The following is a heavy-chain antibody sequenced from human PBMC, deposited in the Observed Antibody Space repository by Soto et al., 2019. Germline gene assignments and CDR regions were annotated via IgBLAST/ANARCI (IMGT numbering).Heavy chain of an antibody. J-gene: IGHJ4*02. D-gene: IGHD3-16*01. CDR2: INSDGSST. V-gene: IGHV3-74*01. CDR1: GFTFSSYW. Sequence: GGSLRLSCAASGFTFSSYWMHWVRQAPGKGLVWVSRINSDGSSTSYADSVKGRFTISRDNAKNTLYLQMNSLRAEDTAVYYCARDMSYWGSKPSDGFDYWGQGTLVTVSS. CDR3: ARDMSYWGSKPSDGFDY.